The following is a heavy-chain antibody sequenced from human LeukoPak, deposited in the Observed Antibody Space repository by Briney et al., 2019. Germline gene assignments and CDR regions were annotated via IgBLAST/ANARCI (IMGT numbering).Heavy chain of an antibody. J-gene: IGHJ6*03. CDR2: INHSGST. Sequence: SETLSLTCAVYGGSFSGYYWSWIRQPPGKGLEWIGEINHSGSTNYNPSLKSRVTISVDTSKNQFPLKLSSVPAADTAVYYCARGDWEIVVVPAEGYYYYYMDVWGKGPRSPSP. CDR3: ARGDWEIVVVPAEGYYYYYMDV. D-gene: IGHD2-2*01. V-gene: IGHV4-34*01. CDR1: GGSFSGYY.